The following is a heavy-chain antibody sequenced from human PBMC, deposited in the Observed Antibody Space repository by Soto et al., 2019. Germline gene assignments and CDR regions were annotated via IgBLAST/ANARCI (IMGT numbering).Heavy chain of an antibody. D-gene: IGHD3-10*01. CDR2: IYYSGST. CDR3: ARDTWVTMVRGDPNYGMDV. V-gene: IGHV4-59*01. Sequence: QVQLQESGPGLVKPSETLSLTCTVSGGSISSYYWSWIRQPPGKGLEWIGYIYYSGSTNYNPSLKRRVTISVDTSKNQVSPKLSSVTAADTAVYYCARDTWVTMVRGDPNYGMDVWGQGTTVTVSS. J-gene: IGHJ6*02. CDR1: GGSISSYY.